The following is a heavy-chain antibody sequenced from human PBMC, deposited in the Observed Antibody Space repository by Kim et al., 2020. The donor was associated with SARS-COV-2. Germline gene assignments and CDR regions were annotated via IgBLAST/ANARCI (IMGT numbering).Heavy chain of an antibody. Sequence: TNYHPSLKSRVTMSVDASQNQFSLKLSSGTAADTAVYDCAKGGRRDWFDPWGQGTLVTVSS. CDR2: T. V-gene: IGHV4-4*07. J-gene: IGHJ5*02. CDR3: AKGGRRDWFDP.